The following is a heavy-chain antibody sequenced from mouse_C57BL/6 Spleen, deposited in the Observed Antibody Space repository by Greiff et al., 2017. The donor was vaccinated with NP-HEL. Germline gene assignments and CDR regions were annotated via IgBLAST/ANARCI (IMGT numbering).Heavy chain of an antibody. V-gene: IGHV3-6*01. CDR2: ISYDGSN. Sequence: EVKLQESGPGLVKPSQSLSLTCSVTGYSITSGYYWNWIRQFPGNKLEWMGYISYDGSNNYNPSLKNRISITRDTSKNQFFLKLNSVTTEDTATYYCARDGDYDGYYGYFDYWGQGTTLTVSS. D-gene: IGHD2-3*01. CDR3: ARDGDYDGYYGYFDY. J-gene: IGHJ2*01. CDR1: GYSITSGYY.